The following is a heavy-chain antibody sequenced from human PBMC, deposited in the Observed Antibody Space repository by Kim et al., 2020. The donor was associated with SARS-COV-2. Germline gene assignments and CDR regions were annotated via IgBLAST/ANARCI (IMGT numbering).Heavy chain of an antibody. CDR3: ASPLNNCSSTSCYDPWFDP. CDR1: GGSISSSSYY. Sequence: SETLSLTSTVSGGSISSSSYYWGWIRQPPGKGLEWIGSIYYSGSTYYNPSLKSRVTISVDTSKNQFSLKLSSVTAADTAVYYCASPLNNCSSTSCYDPWFDPWGQGTLVTVSS. V-gene: IGHV4-39*01. CDR2: IYYSGST. J-gene: IGHJ5*02. D-gene: IGHD2-2*01.